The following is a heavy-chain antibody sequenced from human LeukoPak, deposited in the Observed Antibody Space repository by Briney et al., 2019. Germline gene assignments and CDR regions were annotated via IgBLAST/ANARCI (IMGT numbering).Heavy chain of an antibody. CDR3: AKVRFCSGATCYPDDY. CDR1: GFTFSSYG. Sequence: GGSLRLSCAASGFTFSSYGMHWVRQAPGKGLEWVAFMRYDGSNRNYADSVKGRFTISRDNSKNTLYLQMNSLRPEDTAVYYCAKVRFCSGATCYPDDYWGQGTLVTVSS. D-gene: IGHD2-15*01. J-gene: IGHJ4*02. V-gene: IGHV3-30*02. CDR2: MRYDGSNR.